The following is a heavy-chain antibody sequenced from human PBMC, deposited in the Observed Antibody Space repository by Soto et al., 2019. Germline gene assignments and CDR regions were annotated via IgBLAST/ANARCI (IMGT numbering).Heavy chain of an antibody. CDR1: GFTFNTYA. CDR2: ISYDGNSE. D-gene: IGHD3-3*01. V-gene: IGHV3-30-3*01. J-gene: IGHJ5*02. CDR3: AKDDSLEWFFPLDA. Sequence: GGSLRLSCAASGFTFNTYAMHWVRQAPGKGLEWVALISYDGNSEYYADSVRGRFTISRDNSKNTLYLQMNSLRVEDSAVYFCAKDDSLEWFFPLDAWGQGTLVTVSS.